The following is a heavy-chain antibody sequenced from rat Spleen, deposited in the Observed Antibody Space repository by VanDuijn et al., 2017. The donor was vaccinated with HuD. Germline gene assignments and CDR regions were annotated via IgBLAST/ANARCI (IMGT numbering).Heavy chain of an antibody. CDR3: AKDLDYSGDNWLGY. V-gene: IGHV5-7*01. CDR1: GFTFSDYS. CDR2: ISYDGSTP. J-gene: IGHJ3*01. D-gene: IGHD1-1*01. Sequence: EVQLVESGGGLVQPGRSLKLSCAASGFTFSDYSMGWVRQAPKKGLEWVATISYDGSTPHYRDSVKGRFTISRDNAKSTLYLQMESLRSEDTATYYCAKDLDYSGDNWLGYWGQGTLVTVSS.